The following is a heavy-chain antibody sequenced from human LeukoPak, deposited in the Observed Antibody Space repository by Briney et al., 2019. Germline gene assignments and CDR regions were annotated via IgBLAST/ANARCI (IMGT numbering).Heavy chain of an antibody. J-gene: IGHJ5*02. Sequence: SETLSLTCAVYGGSLSGFYWSWIRQPPGKGLEWIGEINHSGSTNYNPSLKSRVTMSMDTSKKQLSLRVTSVTAADTAVYYCARASSYDSVTRYDPAWFGPWGQGILVTVSS. V-gene: IGHV4-34*01. CDR2: INHSGST. CDR3: ARASSYDSVTRYDPAWFGP. D-gene: IGHD3-22*01. CDR1: GGSLSGFY.